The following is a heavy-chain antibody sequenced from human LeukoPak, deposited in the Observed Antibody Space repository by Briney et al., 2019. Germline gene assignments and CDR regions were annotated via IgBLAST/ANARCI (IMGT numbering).Heavy chain of an antibody. CDR1: RYTFTSYD. CDR3: ARDQLLWFGELLMGSYAFDI. D-gene: IGHD3-10*01. J-gene: IGHJ3*02. V-gene: IGHV1-18*01. CDR2: ISAYNGNT. Sequence: ASVKVSCKASRYTFTSYDISWVRQAPGQGLEWMGWISAYNGNTNYAQKLQGRVTMTTDTSTSTAYMELRSLRSDDTAVYYCARDQLLWFGELLMGSYAFDIWGQGTMVTVSS.